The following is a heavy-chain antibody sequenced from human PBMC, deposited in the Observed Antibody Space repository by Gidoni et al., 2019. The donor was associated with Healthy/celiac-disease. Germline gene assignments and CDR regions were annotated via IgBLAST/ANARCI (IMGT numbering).Heavy chain of an antibody. V-gene: IGHV5-51*03. CDR1: GYSFTTYW. D-gene: IGHD6-6*01. CDR2: IYPGDSDT. J-gene: IGHJ6*02. Sequence: EVQLVQSGAEVKKPGESLRISCKGSGYSFTTYWIAWVRQMPGKGLEWMGIIYPGDSDTRYSPSFQGQVTISADKSISTAYLQWSSLKASDTAMYYCARPLAARDYYYGLDVWGQGTTVTVSS. CDR3: ARPLAARDYYYGLDV.